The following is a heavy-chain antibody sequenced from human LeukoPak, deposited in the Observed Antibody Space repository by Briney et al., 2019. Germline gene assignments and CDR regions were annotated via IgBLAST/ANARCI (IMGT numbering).Heavy chain of an antibody. V-gene: IGHV4-34*01. CDR1: GGSFSGYY. CDR3: ARGSSLVVVTATRYWYFDL. D-gene: IGHD2-21*02. CDR2: INHSGST. J-gene: IGHJ2*01. Sequence: SETLSLTCAVYGGSFSGYYWSWIRQPPGKGLEWIGEINHSGSTNYNPSLKSLVTISVDTSKNQFSLTLSSVTAADTAVYYCARGSSLVVVTATRYWYFDLWGRGTLVTVSS.